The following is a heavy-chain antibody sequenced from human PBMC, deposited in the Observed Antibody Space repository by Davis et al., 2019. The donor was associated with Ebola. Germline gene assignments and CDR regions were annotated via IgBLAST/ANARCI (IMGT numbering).Heavy chain of an antibody. CDR2: MNPNSGNT. CDR3: ARGGVAYSDLDY. D-gene: IGHD2-21*01. Sequence: ASVKVSCKASGYTFTGYDINWVRQATGQGLEWMGWMNPNSGNTGYAQKFQGRVTMTRENSMSTAYMELSSLRSEDTAVYFRARGGVAYSDLDYWGQGTLVAVST. CDR1: GYTFTGYD. V-gene: IGHV1-8*01. J-gene: IGHJ4*02.